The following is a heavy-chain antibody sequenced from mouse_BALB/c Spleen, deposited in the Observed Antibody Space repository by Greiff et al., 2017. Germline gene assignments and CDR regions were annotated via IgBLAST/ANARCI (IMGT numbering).Heavy chain of an antibody. Sequence: QVQLQQSGPGLVAPSQSLSITCTVSGFSLTSYGVHWVRQPPGKGLEWLGVIWAGGSTNYNSALMSRLSISKDNSKSQVFLKMNSLQTDDTAMYYCARERGNYGAYWGQGTLVTVSA. J-gene: IGHJ3*01. V-gene: IGHV2-9*02. CDR3: ARERGNYGAY. D-gene: IGHD2-1*01. CDR2: IWAGGST. CDR1: GFSLTSYG.